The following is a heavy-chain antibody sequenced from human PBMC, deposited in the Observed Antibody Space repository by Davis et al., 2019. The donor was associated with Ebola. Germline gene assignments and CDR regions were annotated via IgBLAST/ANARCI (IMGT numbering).Heavy chain of an antibody. CDR3: VRAMPRSGYYSNEGSFDV. J-gene: IGHJ3*01. V-gene: IGHV1-2*02. D-gene: IGHD2-21*01. CDR1: GYIFSKLH. CDR2: ANPYNGGT. Sequence: ASVKVSCKTSGYIFSKLHIHWVRQAPGQGLEWMGWANPYNGGTSYAPKFQGRITVTRDTSTSTVYMDLRSLRSDDTAVFYCVRAMPRSGYYSNEGSFDVWGQGTMVTVSS.